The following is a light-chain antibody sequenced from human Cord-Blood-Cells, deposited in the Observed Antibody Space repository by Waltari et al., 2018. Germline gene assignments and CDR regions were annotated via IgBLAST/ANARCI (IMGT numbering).Light chain of an antibody. J-gene: IGLJ3*02. Sequence: QSVLTQPPSASGTPGLRVTIPCSGSSCNIGSNTVNWSQQLPGTAPKLLIYSNNQRPSGVPDRFSGSKSGTSASLAISGLQSEDEADYYCAAWDDSLNGWVFGGGTKLTVL. CDR3: AAWDDSLNGWV. V-gene: IGLV1-44*01. CDR1: SCNIGSNT. CDR2: SNN.